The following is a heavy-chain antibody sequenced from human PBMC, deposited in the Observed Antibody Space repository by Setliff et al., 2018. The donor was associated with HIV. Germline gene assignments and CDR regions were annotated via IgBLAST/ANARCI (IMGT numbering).Heavy chain of an antibody. J-gene: IGHJ5*02. D-gene: IGHD3-16*01. CDR2: IWYDGSKK. CDR1: ERTFTFRSFG. Sequence: HPGGSLRLSCAASERTFTFRSFGMHWVRQAPGKGLEWLAFIWYDGSKKDYADSVKGRFTISRDNSKNTLFLQMNSLRPEDTAVYYCARDRGTPDKCFDPWGQGTPVTVSS. CDR3: ARDRGTPDKCFDP. V-gene: IGHV3-33*01.